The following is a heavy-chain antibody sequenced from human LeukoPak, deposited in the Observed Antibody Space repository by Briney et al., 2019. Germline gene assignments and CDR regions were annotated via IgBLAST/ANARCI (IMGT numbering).Heavy chain of an antibody. CDR1: GGSISSYY. CDR2: IYYSGST. D-gene: IGHD1-26*01. Sequence: ASETLSLTCTVSGGSISSYYWSWIRQPPGKGLEWIGYIYYSGSTNYNPSPKSRVTISVDTSKNQFSLKLSSVTAADTAVYYCARGEEPEAFDIWGQGTMVTVSS. V-gene: IGHV4-59*01. CDR3: ARGEEPEAFDI. J-gene: IGHJ3*02.